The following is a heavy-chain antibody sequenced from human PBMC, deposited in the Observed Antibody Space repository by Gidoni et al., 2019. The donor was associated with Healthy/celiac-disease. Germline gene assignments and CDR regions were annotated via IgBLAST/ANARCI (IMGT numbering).Heavy chain of an antibody. D-gene: IGHD4-4*01. J-gene: IGHJ5*02. Sequence: LSLTCTVSGGSISSSSYYWGWIRQPPGKGLEWIGSIYYSGSTYYNPSLKSRVTISVDTSKNQFSLKLSSVTAADTAVYYCARLDYSNYPWFDPWGQGTLVTVSS. CDR2: IYYSGST. CDR1: GGSISSSSYY. V-gene: IGHV4-39*01. CDR3: ARLDYSNYPWFDP.